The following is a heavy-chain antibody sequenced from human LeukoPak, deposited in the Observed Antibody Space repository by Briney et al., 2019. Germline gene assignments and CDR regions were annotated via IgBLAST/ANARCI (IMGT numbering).Heavy chain of an antibody. CDR1: GGSISSYY. V-gene: IGHV4-4*07. J-gene: IGHJ5*02. D-gene: IGHD2-15*01. CDR3: ARALDCSGGSCPNCFDP. CDR2: IYTSGST. Sequence: SETLSLTCTVSGGSISSYYWSWIRQPAGKGLEWIGRIYTSGSTNYNPSLKSRVTMSVDTSKNQFSLQLSSVTAADTAVYYCARALDCSGGSCPNCFDPWGQGTLVTVSS.